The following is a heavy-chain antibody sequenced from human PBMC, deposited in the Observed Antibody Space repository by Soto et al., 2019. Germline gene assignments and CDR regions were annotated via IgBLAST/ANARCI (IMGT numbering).Heavy chain of an antibody. CDR2: ISSSGKT. CDR3: ARHIGYTDSSRFDD. Sequence: SETLSLTCTVSGGSFCSNTDYWGWIRQPPGKGLECIGSISSSGKTYYNPSLKSRVTISVDTSKDQFSLRVSSVTAADAAVYYCARHIGYTDSSRFDDWGPGTLVTVSS. V-gene: IGHV4-39*01. CDR1: GGSFCSNTDY. D-gene: IGHD6-13*01. J-gene: IGHJ4*02.